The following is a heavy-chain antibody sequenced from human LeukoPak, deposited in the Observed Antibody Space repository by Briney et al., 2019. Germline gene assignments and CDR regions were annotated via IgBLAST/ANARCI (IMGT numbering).Heavy chain of an antibody. D-gene: IGHD6-13*01. CDR2: ISSNGGST. Sequence: GGSLGLSCAASGFTFSSYAMHWVRQAPGKGLEYVSAISSNGGSTYYANSVKGRFTISRDNSKNTLYLQMGSLRAEDMAVYYCARTQISIAAAAYFDYWGQGTLVTVSS. J-gene: IGHJ4*02. CDR1: GFTFSSYA. V-gene: IGHV3-64*01. CDR3: ARTQISIAAAAYFDY.